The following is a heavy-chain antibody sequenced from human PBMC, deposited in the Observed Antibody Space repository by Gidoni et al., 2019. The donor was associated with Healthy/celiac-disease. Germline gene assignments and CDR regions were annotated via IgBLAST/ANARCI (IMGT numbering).Heavy chain of an antibody. CDR2: INAGNGNT. Sequence: QVQLVQSGAEVKKPGASVKVSCKASGYTFTSYAMHWVRQAPGQRLEWMGWINAGNGNTKYSQKFQGRVTITRDTSASTAYMELSSLRSEDTAVYYCAREGGYCSGGSCYNYYYYYGMDVWGQGTTVTVSS. CDR1: GYTFTSYA. D-gene: IGHD2-15*01. CDR3: AREGGYCSGGSCYNYYYYYGMDV. J-gene: IGHJ6*02. V-gene: IGHV1-3*01.